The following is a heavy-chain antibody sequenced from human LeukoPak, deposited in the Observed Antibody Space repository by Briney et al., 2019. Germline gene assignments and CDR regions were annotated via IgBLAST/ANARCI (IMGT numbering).Heavy chain of an antibody. J-gene: IGHJ4*02. CDR3: ARLDYVWGSYRNFDY. Sequence: PGGSLRLSCAASGFTFSSYWMSWVRQAPGKGLEWVANIKQDGSEKYYVDSVKGRFTISRDNAKNSLYLQMNSLRAEDTAVYYCARLDYVWGSYRNFDYWGQGTLVTVSS. V-gene: IGHV3-7*01. CDR2: IKQDGSEK. D-gene: IGHD3-16*02. CDR1: GFTFSSYW.